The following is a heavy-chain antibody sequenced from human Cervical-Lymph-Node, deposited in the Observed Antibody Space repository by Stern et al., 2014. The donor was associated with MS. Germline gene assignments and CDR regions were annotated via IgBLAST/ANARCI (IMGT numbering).Heavy chain of an antibody. CDR3: AVAAAGTSWFDP. J-gene: IGHJ5*02. D-gene: IGHD6-13*01. CDR2: ISVDNGNT. CDR1: GYTFTSYG. V-gene: IGHV1-18*01. Sequence: VQLVESGAEVRKPGASVKLSCKASGYTFTSYGISWVRQAPGQGLEWMGWISVDNGNTDYAQKFQGRVTMTADTSTDTAYMELRRLRYDETAVYYCAVAAAGTSWFDPWGQGTLVTVTS.